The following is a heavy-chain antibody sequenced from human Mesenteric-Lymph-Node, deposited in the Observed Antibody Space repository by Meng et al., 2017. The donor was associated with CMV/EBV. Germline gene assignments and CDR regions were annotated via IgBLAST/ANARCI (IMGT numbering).Heavy chain of an antibody. V-gene: IGHV1-2*02. Sequence: ASVKVSCKASGYTFTGYYMHWVRQAPGQGLEWMGWINPHSGDTEYAQKFQGRVTMTRDTSINTAYMELNSLTSDDTAVYYCARDRSPRAISSGHFDYWGQGTLVTVSS. D-gene: IGHD3-3*01. CDR3: ARDRSPRAISSGHFDY. CDR1: GYTFTGYY. CDR2: INPHSGDT. J-gene: IGHJ4*02.